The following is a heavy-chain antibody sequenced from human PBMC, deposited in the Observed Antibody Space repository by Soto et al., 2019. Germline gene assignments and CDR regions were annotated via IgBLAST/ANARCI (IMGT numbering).Heavy chain of an antibody. J-gene: IGHJ6*02. CDR1: GGTFSSYA. CDR2: IIPIFGTA. V-gene: IGHV1-69*06. CDR3: ARGYGDYEDYGMDV. D-gene: IGHD4-17*01. Sequence: GASVKVSCKASGGTFSSYAISWVRQAPGQGLEWMGGIIPIFGTANYAQKFQGRVTITADKSTSTAYMELSSLRSEDTAVYYCARGYGDYEDYGMDVWGQGTTVTVSS.